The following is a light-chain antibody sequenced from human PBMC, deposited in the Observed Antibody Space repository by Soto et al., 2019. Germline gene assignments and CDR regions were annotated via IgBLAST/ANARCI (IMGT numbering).Light chain of an antibody. CDR3: MQGTHWPYT. CDR1: KGLVDNAAYSY. V-gene: IGKV2-30*01. CDR2: RVS. J-gene: IGKJ2*01. Sequence: VVMTQSPLSLAVTLGEPASVSCRSSKGLVDNAAYSYLSWFHQRPGQSPRRLFYRVSNRDPGVPDRFSGSGSGTDFTLTISRVEAEDVGVYYCMQGTHWPYTFGQGTRLEI.